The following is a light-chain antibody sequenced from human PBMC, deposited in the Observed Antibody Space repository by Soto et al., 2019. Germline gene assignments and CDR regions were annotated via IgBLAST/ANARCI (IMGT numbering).Light chain of an antibody. CDR1: GTDIENYNL. CDR3: CSYTGCSPRVL. Sequence: QSALIQPASVSGSPGQSIAISCTGTGTDIENYNLVSWYQHYPDQAPKLIIFEVTKRPSEVSNRFSGSESDNTASLIISGLQAEDEADYYCCSYTGCSPRVLFGGGTKVTVL. J-gene: IGLJ2*01. V-gene: IGLV2-14*02. CDR2: EVT.